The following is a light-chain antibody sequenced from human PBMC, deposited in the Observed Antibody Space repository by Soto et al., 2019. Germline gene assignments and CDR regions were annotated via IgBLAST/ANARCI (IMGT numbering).Light chain of an antibody. CDR2: AAS. CDR3: QQGYNTTWT. CDR1: HNINNY. J-gene: IGKJ1*01. V-gene: IGKV1-39*01. Sequence: DIQMTQSPSSLSASVGDRVTITCRASHNINNYLSWYQQKPGKAPKLLIYAASSLQSGVASRFSGSGSATDFTLTISSLQPEDFATYFCQQGYNTTWTFGQGTKVDIK.